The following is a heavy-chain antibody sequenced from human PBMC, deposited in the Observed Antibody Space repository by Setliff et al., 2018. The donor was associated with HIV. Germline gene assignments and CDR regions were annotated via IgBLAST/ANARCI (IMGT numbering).Heavy chain of an antibody. CDR3: ARDVIYGSGSCDY. D-gene: IGHD3-10*01. J-gene: IGHJ4*02. CDR1: GFTFNNYW. V-gene: IGHV3-74*01. Sequence: GGSLRLSCAASGFTFNNYWMHWVRQAPGKGLVWVSRIMTDGGVTNYSDSVKGRFAISRDNAKNTLYLQMNSLRAEDTAVYYCARDVIYGSGSCDYWGWGTQVTVSS. CDR2: IMTDGGVT.